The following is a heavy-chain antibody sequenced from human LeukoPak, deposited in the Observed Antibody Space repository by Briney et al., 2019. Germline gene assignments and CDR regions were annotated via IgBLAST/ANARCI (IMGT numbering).Heavy chain of an antibody. CDR1: GFTFSSYE. D-gene: IGHD1-1*01. CDR2: ISSSGPTI. Sequence: GGSLRLSCAASGFTFSSYEMNWVRQAPGKGLEWVSYISSSGPTIYYADSVKGRFTISRDNAKNSLYLQMNSLRAEDTAVYYCARDSGQTSFDYWGLGTLVTVSS. V-gene: IGHV3-48*03. CDR3: ARDSGQTSFDY. J-gene: IGHJ4*02.